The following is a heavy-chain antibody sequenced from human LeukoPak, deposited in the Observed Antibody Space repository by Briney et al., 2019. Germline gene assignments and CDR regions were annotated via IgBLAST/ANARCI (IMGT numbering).Heavy chain of an antibody. CDR3: ARDPYSSGFNWFDA. CDR2: IYGGGSI. J-gene: IGHJ5*02. Sequence: PGGSLRLSCAASGFSVSSNYMSWVRQAPGKGLEWVSVIYGGGSIYYADSVKGRFTISRDNSMNTLYLQMNNLRAEDTAVYYCARDPYSSGFNWFDAWGQGTLVTVSS. D-gene: IGHD6-19*01. CDR1: GFSVSSNY. V-gene: IGHV3-66*01.